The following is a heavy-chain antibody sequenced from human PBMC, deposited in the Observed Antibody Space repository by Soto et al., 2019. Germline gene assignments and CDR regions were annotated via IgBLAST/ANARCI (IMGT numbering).Heavy chain of an antibody. CDR1: GFTFSSYA. D-gene: IGHD6-6*01. V-gene: IGHV3-23*01. J-gene: IGHJ4*02. CDR3: AKEAGGRPYISSSFDH. CDR2: ISGSGGST. Sequence: EVQVLESGGGLVQPGGSLRLSCAASGFTFSSYAMSWVRQAPGKGLEWVSSISGSGGSTYYADSVKGRFTISTDNSKNLLYLQMNSLRAEDTAVYYCAKEAGGRPYISSSFDHWGQGTLVTVS.